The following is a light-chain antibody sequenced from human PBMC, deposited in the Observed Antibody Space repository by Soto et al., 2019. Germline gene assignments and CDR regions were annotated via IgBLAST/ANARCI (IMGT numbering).Light chain of an antibody. V-gene: IGLV7-46*01. CDR1: TGPVTSGHY. CDR2: DTN. Sequence: QAVVTQEPSLTVSPGGTVTLTCGSTTGPVTSGHYPYWFQQKPGQAPTTLIYDTNIRHPWTPARFSGSLLGGKAALTLSGAQPEDEAEYYCLLLCDGLRMFGGGTKLTVL. J-gene: IGLJ3*02. CDR3: LLLCDGLRM.